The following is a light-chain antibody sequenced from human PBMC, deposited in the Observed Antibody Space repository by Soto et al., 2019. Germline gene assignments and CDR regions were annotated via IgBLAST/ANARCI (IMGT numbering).Light chain of an antibody. Sequence: QSVLTQPPSVSAAPGQKVTISCSGSNSNIGYYYVSWYQQFPGTAPKLLIYDNNKRPLGIPDRFSGSKSGTSATLGITGLQTGDEADYYCGTWDSSLSVGVFGGGTKVTVL. J-gene: IGLJ2*01. V-gene: IGLV1-51*01. CDR3: GTWDSSLSVGV. CDR1: NSNIGYYY. CDR2: DNN.